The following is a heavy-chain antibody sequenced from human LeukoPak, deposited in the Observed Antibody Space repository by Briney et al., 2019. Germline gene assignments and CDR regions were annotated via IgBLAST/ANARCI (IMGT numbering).Heavy chain of an antibody. V-gene: IGHV1-18*01. J-gene: IGHJ3*02. CDR2: ISGDSSNT. CDR3: ARATGTWGHDGFDI. CDR1: GYNLMSHG. D-gene: IGHD3-16*01. Sequence: ASVKVSCKASGYNLMSHGISWVRQAPGQGLEWMGWISGDSSNTNYAQRLQGRVTMTTDTSTTTAYMELRSLRSDDTAVYYCARATGTWGHDGFDIWGQGTMVTVSS.